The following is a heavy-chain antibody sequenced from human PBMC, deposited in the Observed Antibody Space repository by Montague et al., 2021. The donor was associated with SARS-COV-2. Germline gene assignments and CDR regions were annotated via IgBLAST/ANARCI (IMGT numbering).Heavy chain of an antibody. D-gene: IGHD3-22*01. J-gene: IGHJ5*02. CDR1: GGSISSSSYY. V-gene: IGHV4-39*01. Sequence: SETLSLTCTVSGGSISSSSYYWGWICQPPGKGLEWIGSIYYSGSTYYNPSLKSRVTISVDTSKNQFSLKLSTVTAADTAVYYCAGNRRITMIVVVIGFGFDPWGQGTLVTVSS. CDR3: AGNRRITMIVVVIGFGFDP. CDR2: IYYSGST.